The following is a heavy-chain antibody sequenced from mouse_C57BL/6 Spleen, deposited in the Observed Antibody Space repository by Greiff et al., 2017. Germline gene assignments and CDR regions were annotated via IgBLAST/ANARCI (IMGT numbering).Heavy chain of an antibody. J-gene: IGHJ4*01. CDR1: GYAFSSSW. CDR2: IYPGDGDT. D-gene: IGHD1-1*02. Sequence: QVQLQQSGPELVKPGASVKISCKASGYAFSSSWMNWVKQRPGKGLEWIGRIYPGDGDTNYNGKFKGKATLTADKSSSTAYMQLSSLTSEDSAVYFCARASGSFYYYAMDYWGQGTSVTVSS. V-gene: IGHV1-82*01. CDR3: ARASGSFYYYAMDY.